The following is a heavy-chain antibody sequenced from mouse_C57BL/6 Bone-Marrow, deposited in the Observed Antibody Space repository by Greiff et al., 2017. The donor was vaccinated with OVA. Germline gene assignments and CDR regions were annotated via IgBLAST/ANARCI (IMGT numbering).Heavy chain of an antibody. CDR1: GYTFTDYY. CDR3: ARNGYYGIDY. J-gene: IGHJ2*01. V-gene: IGHV1-26*01. CDR2: INPNNGGT. D-gene: IGHD1-1*01. Sequence: VQLQQSGPELVKPGASVKISCKASGYTFTDYYMNWVKQSHGKSLEWIGDINPNNGGTSYNQKFKGKATLTVDKSSSTAYMELRSLTSEDSAVYYCARNGYYGIDYWGQGTTLTVSS.